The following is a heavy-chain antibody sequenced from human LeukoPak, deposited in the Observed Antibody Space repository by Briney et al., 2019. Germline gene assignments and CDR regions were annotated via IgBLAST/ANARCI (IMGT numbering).Heavy chain of an antibody. CDR1: GFTFSNAW. V-gene: IGHV3-15*01. Sequence: GGSLRLSCAASGFTFSNAWMSWVRQAPGKGLEWVGRIKSKTDGGTTDYAAPVKGRFTISRDDSKNTLYLRMNSLKTEDTAVYYCTTDDGDYVIDYWGQGTLVTVSS. CDR2: IKSKTDGGTT. D-gene: IGHD4-17*01. CDR3: TTDDGDYVIDY. J-gene: IGHJ4*02.